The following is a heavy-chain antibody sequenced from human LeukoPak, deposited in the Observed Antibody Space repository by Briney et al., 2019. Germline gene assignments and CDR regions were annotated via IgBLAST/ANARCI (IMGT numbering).Heavy chain of an antibody. Sequence: GSLRLSCSTSGFTFDDYAMHWVRQAPGKGLEWVSPFSGDGGSTYYADSVKGRFTISRDNSKNSLYLQMNSLRTEDTALYYCAKVFWAGAYCGGDCFAAFDIWGQGTMVTVSS. J-gene: IGHJ3*02. CDR3: AKVFWAGAYCGGDCFAAFDI. CDR2: FSGDGGST. D-gene: IGHD2-21*02. V-gene: IGHV3-43*02. CDR1: GFTFDDYA.